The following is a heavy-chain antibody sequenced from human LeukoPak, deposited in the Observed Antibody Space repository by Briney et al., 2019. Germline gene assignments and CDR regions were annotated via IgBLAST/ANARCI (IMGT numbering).Heavy chain of an antibody. CDR3: ARLYWPSSGYYIDY. V-gene: IGHV4-59*08. J-gene: IGHJ4*02. Sequence: SETLSLTCTVSGGSISSYYWSWIRQPPGKGLESIGYIYYSGSTNYNPSLKSRVTISVDTSKNQFSLKLSSVTAADTAVYYCARLYWPSSGYYIDYWGQGTLVTVSS. D-gene: IGHD3-22*01. CDR1: GGSISSYY. CDR2: IYYSGST.